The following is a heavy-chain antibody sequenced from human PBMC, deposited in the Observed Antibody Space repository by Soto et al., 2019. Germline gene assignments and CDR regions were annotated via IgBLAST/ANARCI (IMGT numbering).Heavy chain of an antibody. CDR1: GYPFTSFY. CDR2: INPSGGST. D-gene: IGHD6-13*01. J-gene: IGHJ4*02. CDR3: ARESPYSNTWYE. V-gene: IGHV1-46*01. Sequence: GASVKVSCKASGYPFTSFYIQWVRQAPGQGLEWMGMINPSGGSTGYAQKFQGRVTLTRDTSTSTVYMEFRSLTSEDTAIYYCARESPYSNTWYEWGQGTLVTVSS.